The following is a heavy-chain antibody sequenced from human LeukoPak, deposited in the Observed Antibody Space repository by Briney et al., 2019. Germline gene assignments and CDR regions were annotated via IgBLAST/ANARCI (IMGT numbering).Heavy chain of an antibody. CDR1: GFTFSSYA. V-gene: IGHV3-30*02. Sequence: SGGSLRLSCAASGFTFSSYAMHWVRQAPGKGLEWVAYVRSDGSHDSYADSATGRFTISRDNSKNTLFLQMNSLRAEDTSMYYCAKDARSFDWLFDHWGQGILVTVSS. CDR3: AKDARSFDWLFDH. J-gene: IGHJ4*02. CDR2: VRSDGSHD. D-gene: IGHD3-9*01.